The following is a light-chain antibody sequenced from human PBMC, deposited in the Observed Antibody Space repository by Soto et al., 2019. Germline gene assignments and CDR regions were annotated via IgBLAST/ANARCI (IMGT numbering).Light chain of an antibody. J-gene: IGLJ1*01. CDR3: FSFTTTCTHV. CDR2: EVN. CDR1: SSDIGAYDY. Sequence: QSALAQPASLSGSPGQSITISCTGTSSDIGAYDYVSWFQQHPGKAPKLMISEVNNRPSGDSNRFSGSKSGNTAYLTISGLQVEDEAEYFRFSFTTTCTHVYGTGTKVTVL. V-gene: IGLV2-14*01.